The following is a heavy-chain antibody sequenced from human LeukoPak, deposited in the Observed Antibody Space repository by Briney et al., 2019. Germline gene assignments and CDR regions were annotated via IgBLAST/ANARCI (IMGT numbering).Heavy chain of an antibody. CDR3: ARSNFLSGYDDPSRYYYGMDV. D-gene: IGHD5-12*01. V-gene: IGHV4-4*02. CDR2: IYHSGST. Sequence: IPSGTLSLTCVVSGGSISRSNWWSWVRQPPGKGLEWIGEIYHSGSTNYNPSLKSRVTISVDKSKNQFSLKLSSVTAADTAVYYCARSNFLSGYDDPSRYYYGMDVWGQGTTVTVSS. CDR1: GGSISRSNW. J-gene: IGHJ6*02.